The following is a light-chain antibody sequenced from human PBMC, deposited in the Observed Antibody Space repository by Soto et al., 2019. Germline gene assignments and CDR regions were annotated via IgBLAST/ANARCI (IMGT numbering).Light chain of an antibody. J-gene: IGKJ2*01. V-gene: IGKV1-39*01. CDR1: QSISNL. Sequence: IQLTQSPTSLSASVGDSVTFTCRASQSISNLLNWYQHKPGKAPKLVIYAASSLLSGVPSRFSGSGSGTDFTLTLTTLQPEDFATYYCQQSYRSPYTFAQGTNLEIK. CDR2: AAS. CDR3: QQSYRSPYT.